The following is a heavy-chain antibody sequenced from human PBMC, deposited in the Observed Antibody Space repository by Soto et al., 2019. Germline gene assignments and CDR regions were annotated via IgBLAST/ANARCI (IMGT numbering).Heavy chain of an antibody. V-gene: IGHV3-33*01. D-gene: IGHD4-17*01. J-gene: IGHJ4*02. CDR1: TFIFSNYA. CDR2: IWYDGSNE. CDR3: ARAAGKYGDYGIDY. Sequence: QVQLVESGGGVVQPGGSLTLSCTASTFIFSNYAMHWVRQAPGKGLEWVAVIWYDGSNEYYGDSVKGRFTISRDNSKNTLDLQMNRLRAEDTAVYYCARAAGKYGDYGIDYWGQGTLVTVSS.